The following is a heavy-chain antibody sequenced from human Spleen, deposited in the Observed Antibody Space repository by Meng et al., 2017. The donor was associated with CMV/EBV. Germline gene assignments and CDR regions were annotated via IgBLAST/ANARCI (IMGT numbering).Heavy chain of an antibody. CDR3: ARAWSSGWYNWFDP. Sequence: GSLRLSCTVSGGSISSSSYYWAWIRQPPGKGLEWIGTIYYNGDTYYNPSLKSRVNISVDTSRNQFSLNVSSVTAADTAVYYCARAWSSGWYNWFDPWGQGTLVTVSS. D-gene: IGHD6-19*01. J-gene: IGHJ5*02. CDR2: IYYNGDT. V-gene: IGHV4-39*07. CDR1: GGSISSSSYY.